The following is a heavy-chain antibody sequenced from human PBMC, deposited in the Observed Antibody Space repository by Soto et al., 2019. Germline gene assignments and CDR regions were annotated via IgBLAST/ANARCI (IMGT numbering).Heavy chain of an antibody. D-gene: IGHD3-10*02. CDR2: IIPIFGTA. J-gene: IGHJ6*02. CDR3: ATMGPGPILEDRFYYYVIGV. CDR1: GGTFSSYA. Sequence: SVKVSCKASGGTFSSYAISWVRQAPGQGLEWMGGIIPIFGTANYAQKFQGRVTITADESTSTAYMELNSLRPEDTAVYYCATMGPGPILEDRFYYYVIGVWGQGTTVTVSS. V-gene: IGHV1-69*13.